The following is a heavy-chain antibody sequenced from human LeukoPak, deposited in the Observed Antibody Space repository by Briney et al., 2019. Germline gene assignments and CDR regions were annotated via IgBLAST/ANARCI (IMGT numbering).Heavy chain of an antibody. Sequence: KVSCKASGYTFTSYGISWVRQMPGKGLEWMGIVYPGDSDTRYSPSFQGQVTISADKSISTAYLQWSSLKASDTAMYYCARLPGSGAAAKSFDYWGQGTLVTVSS. CDR2: VYPGDSDT. V-gene: IGHV5-51*01. J-gene: IGHJ4*02. D-gene: IGHD2-2*01. CDR1: GYTFTSYG. CDR3: ARLPGSGAAAKSFDY.